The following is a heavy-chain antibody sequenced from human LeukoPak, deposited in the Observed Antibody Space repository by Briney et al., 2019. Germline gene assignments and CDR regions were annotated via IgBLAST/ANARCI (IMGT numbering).Heavy chain of an antibody. CDR1: GGSISSNSYY. Sequence: KSSETLSLTCAVSGGSISSNSYYWGWIRQPPGKGLEWIGSIYYSGSTNYNPSLKSRVTISVDKSKNQFSLKLSSVTAADTAVYYCARGVYSSSLYYYYYYMDVWGKGTTVTVSS. CDR2: IYYSGST. CDR3: ARGVYSSSLYYYYYYMDV. D-gene: IGHD6-6*01. J-gene: IGHJ6*03. V-gene: IGHV4-39*07.